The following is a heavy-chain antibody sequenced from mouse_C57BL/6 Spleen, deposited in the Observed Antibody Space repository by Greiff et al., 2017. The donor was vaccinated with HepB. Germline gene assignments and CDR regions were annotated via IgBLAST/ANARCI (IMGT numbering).Heavy chain of an antibody. Sequence: DVHLVESGGGLVKPGGSLKLSCAASGFTFSSYAMSWVRQTPEKRLEWVATISDGGSYTYYPDNVKGRFTISRDNAKNNLYLQMSHLKSEDTAMYYCARDPGNYYGSRGYYFDYWGQGTTLTVSS. CDR1: GFTFSSYA. CDR2: ISDGGSYT. CDR3: ARDPGNYYGSRGYYFDY. V-gene: IGHV5-4*01. J-gene: IGHJ2*01. D-gene: IGHD1-1*01.